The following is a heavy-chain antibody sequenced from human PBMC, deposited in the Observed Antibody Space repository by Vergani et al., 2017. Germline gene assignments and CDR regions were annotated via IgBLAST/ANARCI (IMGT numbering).Heavy chain of an antibody. V-gene: IGHV1-18*01. D-gene: IGHD2-21*02. Sequence: QVQLVQSGAEVKKPGASVKVSCKASGYTFTSYGISWVRQAPGQGLEWMGWISAYNGNTNYAQKLQGRVTMTTDTSTSTAYMELRSLRSDDTAVYYCAREAYCGGDCYSRDYYYCGMDVWGQGTTVTVSS. CDR1: GYTFTSYG. CDR3: AREAYCGGDCYSRDYYYCGMDV. CDR2: ISAYNGNT. J-gene: IGHJ6*02.